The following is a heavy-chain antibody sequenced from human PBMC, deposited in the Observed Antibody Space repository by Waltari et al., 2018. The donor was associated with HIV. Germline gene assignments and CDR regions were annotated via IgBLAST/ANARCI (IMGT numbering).Heavy chain of an antibody. CDR1: GFSFSGPT. CDR2: ISSSGTYI. D-gene: IGHD5-12*01. Sequence: EVQRVESGGGLVTRGGARSLPWAASGFSFSGPTMNWVRQAPGKGLEWVSSISSSGTYIYYVDSVQGRFTISRDNAKNSLYLQMNSLRVEDTAIYYCAKVDTHGYLPYNRGQGTLVTFSS. V-gene: IGHV3-21*01. CDR3: AKVDTHGYLPYN. J-gene: IGHJ4*02.